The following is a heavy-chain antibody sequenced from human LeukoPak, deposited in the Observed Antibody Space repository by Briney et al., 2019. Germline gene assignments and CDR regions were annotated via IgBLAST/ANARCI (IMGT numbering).Heavy chain of an antibody. CDR2: IKPDASET. D-gene: IGHD5-12*01. CDR1: GFTFSNYW. Sequence: PGGSLRLSCAASGFTFSNYWMSGVRQAPGKGLEWVASIKPDASETYIVDSVRGRSTISRDNAQNSLYLQMDSLTTEDTAVYYCTTHGYSGYDHNLWGQGTLVTVSS. V-gene: IGHV3-7*05. CDR3: TTHGYSGYDHNL. J-gene: IGHJ5*02.